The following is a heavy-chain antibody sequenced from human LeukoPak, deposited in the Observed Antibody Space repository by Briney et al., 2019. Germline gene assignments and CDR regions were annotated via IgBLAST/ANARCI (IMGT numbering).Heavy chain of an antibody. CDR1: GFTVSSNY. V-gene: IGHV3-53*01. CDR2: IYSGGST. Sequence: PGGSLRLSCAASGFTVSSNYMSWVRQAPGKGLEWVSVIYSGGSTYYADSVKGRFTISRDNAKNSLYLQMNSLRAEDTAVYYCARDQAWLSRSFDYWGQGTLVTVSS. CDR3: ARDQAWLSRSFDY. J-gene: IGHJ4*02. D-gene: IGHD3-9*01.